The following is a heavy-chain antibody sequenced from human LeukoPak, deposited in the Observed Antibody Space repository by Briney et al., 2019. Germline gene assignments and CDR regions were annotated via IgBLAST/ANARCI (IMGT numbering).Heavy chain of an antibody. Sequence: GGSLRLSCAASGFTFSSYGMLWVRQAPGKGLEWVAVIWYDGSNKYYADSVKGRFTISRDNSKNTLYLQMNSLRAEDTAVYYCARDLEYSSSSAYFDYWGQGTLVTVSS. CDR1: GFTFSSYG. J-gene: IGHJ4*02. V-gene: IGHV3-33*01. CDR2: IWYDGSNK. D-gene: IGHD6-6*01. CDR3: ARDLEYSSSSAYFDY.